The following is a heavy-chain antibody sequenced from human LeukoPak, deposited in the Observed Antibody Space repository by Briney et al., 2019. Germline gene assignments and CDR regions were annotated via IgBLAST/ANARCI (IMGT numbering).Heavy chain of an antibody. CDR1: GFTFSSYE. Sequence: PGGSLRLSCAASGFTFSSYEMNWVCQAPGKGLEWVSYISISGSTIYYADSVKGRFTISRDDAKNSPYLQMNSLRVEDTAVYYCAREGLWGAARDAFDIWGQGTMVTVSS. CDR3: AREGLWGAARDAFDI. D-gene: IGHD6-6*01. J-gene: IGHJ3*02. V-gene: IGHV3-48*03. CDR2: ISISGSTI.